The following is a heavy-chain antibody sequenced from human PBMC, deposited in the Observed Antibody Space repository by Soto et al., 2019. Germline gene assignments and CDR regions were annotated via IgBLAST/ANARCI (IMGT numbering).Heavy chain of an antibody. J-gene: IGHJ6*01. Sequence: AAVKVSCKASGYTFTSYDINWVRQATGQGLEWMGWMNPNSGNTGYAQKFLGRVTMTRNTSISTAYMELSSLRSEDTAVYYCARVXHYYDSSGYFIYYGMDVWGQGTTVTVSS. V-gene: IGHV1-8*01. CDR3: ARVXHYYDSSGYFIYYGMDV. CDR1: GYTFTSYD. D-gene: IGHD3-22*01. CDR2: MNPNSGNT.